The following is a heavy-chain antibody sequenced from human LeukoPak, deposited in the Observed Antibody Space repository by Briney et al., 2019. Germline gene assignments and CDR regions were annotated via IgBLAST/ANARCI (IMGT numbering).Heavy chain of an antibody. Sequence: ASVKVSCKASGYTSTSYGISWVRQAPGQGLEWMGWISAYNGNTNYAQKLQGRVTMTTDTSTSTAYMELRSLRSDDTAVYYCARVGRRGATLDYFDYWGQGTLVTVSS. J-gene: IGHJ4*02. CDR3: ARVGRRGATLDYFDY. CDR2: ISAYNGNT. V-gene: IGHV1-18*01. D-gene: IGHD1-26*01. CDR1: GYTSTSYG.